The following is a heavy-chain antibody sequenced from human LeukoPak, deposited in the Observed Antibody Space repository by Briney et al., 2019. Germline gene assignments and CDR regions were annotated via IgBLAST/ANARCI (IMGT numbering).Heavy chain of an antibody. CDR1: GFTFSSYS. V-gene: IGHV3-21*01. CDR2: ISSSSSYI. D-gene: IGHD6-19*01. CDR3: ARLLGGVAVSDSDYFDS. J-gene: IGHJ4*02. Sequence: GGSLRLSCAASGFTFSSYSMNWVRQAPGKGLEWVSSISSSSSYIYYADSVKGRFTISRDNAKNLVYLQMNSLRVEDTAVYYCARLLGGVAVSDSDYFDSWGQGTLVTVAS.